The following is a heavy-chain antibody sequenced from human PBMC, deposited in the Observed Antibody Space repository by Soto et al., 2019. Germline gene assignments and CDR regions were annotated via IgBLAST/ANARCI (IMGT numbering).Heavy chain of an antibody. D-gene: IGHD3-22*01. Sequence: QVQLVESEGGEVQPGRSLRLSCAASGFTFSSYGMHWVRQASGKGLEWVAVIWYDGSNKYYADSVKGRFTISRDNSKNTLYLQMNSLRAEDTAVYYCARERYYYDSSGTPGPFDYWGQGTLVTVSS. CDR1: GFTFSSYG. J-gene: IGHJ4*02. CDR3: ARERYYYDSSGTPGPFDY. V-gene: IGHV3-33*01. CDR2: IWYDGSNK.